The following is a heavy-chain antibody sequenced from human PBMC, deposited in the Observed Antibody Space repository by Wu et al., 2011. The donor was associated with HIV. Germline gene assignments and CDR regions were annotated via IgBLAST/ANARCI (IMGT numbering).Heavy chain of an antibody. V-gene: IGHV1-2*02. CDR3: ARAASAAGGDN. CDR1: GYTITGYY. Sequence: QVQLVQSGAEVKKPGASVKVSCKASGYTITGYYIHWVRQAPGQGLEWMGWINPNSGGTNYAQKFQGRVTMTRDTSISTAYMEMTRLQSDDTAVYYCARAASAAGGDNWGQGTLVTVSS. CDR2: INPNSGGT. D-gene: IGHD2-15*01. J-gene: IGHJ4*02.